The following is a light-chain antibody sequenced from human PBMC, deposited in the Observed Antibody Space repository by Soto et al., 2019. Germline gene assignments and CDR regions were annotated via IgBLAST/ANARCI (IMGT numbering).Light chain of an antibody. CDR3: YHYGISPTWT. V-gene: IGKV3-20*01. CDR2: TTS. CDR1: QSISVTY. Sequence: ILVSRSAGPLSLSPGARAASFCRGGQSISVTYLAWYQQKTSQAHRLMIYTTSIRATGIPDRFSGSGCGTAFTLTISRLEPEDFVVSYCYHYGISPTWTFGQGTKVDIK. J-gene: IGKJ1*01.